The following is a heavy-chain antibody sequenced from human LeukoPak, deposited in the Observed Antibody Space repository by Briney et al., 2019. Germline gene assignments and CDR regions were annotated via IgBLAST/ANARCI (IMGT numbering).Heavy chain of an antibody. CDR1: RYSLNSVISSFF. CDR3: TRVSVAGAFVD. CDR2: INRSGVT. Sequence: TPESLSLTCALPRYSLNSVISSFFWGWIPQPPGKGLEWIGIINRSGVTYYNPSLKSRVAISVDTSTNHFSLSLNSVTAADTAVYYCTRVSVAGAFVDWGQGTVVTVSS. J-gene: IGHJ4*02. V-gene: IGHV4-38-2*01. D-gene: IGHD6-19*01.